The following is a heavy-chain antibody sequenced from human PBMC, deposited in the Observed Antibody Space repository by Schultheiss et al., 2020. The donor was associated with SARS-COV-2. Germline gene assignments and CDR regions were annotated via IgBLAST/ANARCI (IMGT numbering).Heavy chain of an antibody. J-gene: IGHJ4*02. D-gene: IGHD6-6*01. V-gene: IGHV3-23*01. CDR3: ARGGVEISSSSAEFDY. CDR1: GFTVSSNY. Sequence: GGSLRLSCAASGFTVSSNYMSWVRQAPGKGLEWVSAISGSGGSTYYADSVKVWFTISRDNSKNTLYLQMNSLRAEDTAVYYCARGGVEISSSSAEFDYWGQGTLVTVSS. CDR2: ISGSGGST.